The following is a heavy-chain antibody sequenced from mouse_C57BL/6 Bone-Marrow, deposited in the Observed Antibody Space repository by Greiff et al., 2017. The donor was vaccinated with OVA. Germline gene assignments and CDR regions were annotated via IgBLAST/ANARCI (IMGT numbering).Heavy chain of an antibody. Sequence: EVKLVESGAELVRPGASVKLSCTASGFNIKDDYMHWVKQRPEQGLEWIGWIDPENGDTEYASKFQGKATITADTSSNTAYLQLSSLTSEDTAVYYCTLWGSFAYWGQGTLVTVSA. CDR2: IDPENGDT. V-gene: IGHV14-4*01. CDR1: GFNIKDDY. CDR3: TLWGSFAY. J-gene: IGHJ3*01.